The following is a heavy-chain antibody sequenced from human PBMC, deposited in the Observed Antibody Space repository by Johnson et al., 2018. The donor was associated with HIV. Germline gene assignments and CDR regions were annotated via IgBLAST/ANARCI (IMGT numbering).Heavy chain of an antibody. D-gene: IGHD3-22*01. Sequence: QVQLVESGGGVVQPGRSLRLSCAASGFTFSSYAMHWVRQAPGKGLEWVAVISYDGSNKYYADSVKGRFTISRDTSKNTVYLQMNSLRAEDTAVYYCARGMSSGPWAGGDAFDIWGQGTMVTVSS. J-gene: IGHJ3*02. CDR2: ISYDGSNK. V-gene: IGHV3-30-3*01. CDR3: ARGMSSGPWAGGDAFDI. CDR1: GFTFSSYA.